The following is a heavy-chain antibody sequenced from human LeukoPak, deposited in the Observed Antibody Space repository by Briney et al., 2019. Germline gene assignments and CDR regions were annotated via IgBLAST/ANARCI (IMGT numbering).Heavy chain of an antibody. J-gene: IGHJ4*01. CDR3: AKGIYSSGWSYFDY. Sequence: PGGSLRLSCAASGFTFSSSAMSWVRQAPGKGLEWVSTLSGSGITTYYADSVKGRFTISRDNSKNTLYLQMNSLRAEDTAVYYRAKGIYSSGWSYFDYWGHGTLVTVSS. CDR2: LSGSGITT. V-gene: IGHV3-23*01. D-gene: IGHD6-19*01. CDR1: GFTFSSSA.